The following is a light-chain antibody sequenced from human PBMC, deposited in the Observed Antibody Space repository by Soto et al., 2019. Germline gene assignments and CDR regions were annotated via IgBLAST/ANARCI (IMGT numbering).Light chain of an antibody. Sequence: SYELTQPLSVSVALGQTARISCGGNNIGNKDVHWYQRKPGQAPVLVIYRDNNRPSGIPERFSGSNSGNTATLTISRAQGGDEADYYCQVWDSSTVIFGGGTKLTVL. J-gene: IGLJ2*01. CDR1: NIGNKD. V-gene: IGLV3-9*01. CDR2: RDN. CDR3: QVWDSSTVI.